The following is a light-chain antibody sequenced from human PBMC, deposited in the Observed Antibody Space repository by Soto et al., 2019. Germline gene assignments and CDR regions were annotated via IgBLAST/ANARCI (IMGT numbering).Light chain of an antibody. Sequence: DIQMTQSPSTLSANVGDRVTITCRASQSISALLAWYQQKPGKAPKLLIYDASSLESGVSSRFSGSGSGTEFTLTVSILQPDDFATYYCQQYQSYWHTFGGGTKVEVK. J-gene: IGKJ4*01. CDR3: QQYQSYWHT. V-gene: IGKV1-5*01. CDR1: QSISAL. CDR2: DAS.